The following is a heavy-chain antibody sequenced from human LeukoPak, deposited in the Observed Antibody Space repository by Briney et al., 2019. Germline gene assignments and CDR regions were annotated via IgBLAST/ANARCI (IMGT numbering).Heavy chain of an antibody. CDR3: ARIEPAAGTYWSDP. Sequence: ASVKLTCKASGYTFTIYSISWVRHAHAQGLELMGFISAYNGNTNYAQKLEGRVTMTTDKSTSTAYMELRSLRSDDTAVYYCARIEPAAGTYWSDPWGQGTLVTVSS. J-gene: IGHJ5*02. CDR2: ISAYNGNT. D-gene: IGHD6-13*01. CDR1: GYTFTIYS. V-gene: IGHV1-18*01.